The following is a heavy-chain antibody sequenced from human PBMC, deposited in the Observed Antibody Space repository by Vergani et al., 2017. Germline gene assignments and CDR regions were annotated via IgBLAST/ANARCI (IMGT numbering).Heavy chain of an antibody. J-gene: IGHJ4*02. D-gene: IGHD2-21*02. CDR3: ARDQVVVTGILDY. CDR1: GITFSSYW. V-gene: IGHV3-7*01. CDR2: IKQDGSEK. Sequence: EVQLLESGGGLVQPGGSLRLSCAASGITFSSYWMTWVRQAPGKGLEWVANIKQDGSEKYYVDSVKGRFSISRDNAKNSLYLHMNSLRAEDTAVYYCARDQVVVTGILDYWGQGALVTVSS.